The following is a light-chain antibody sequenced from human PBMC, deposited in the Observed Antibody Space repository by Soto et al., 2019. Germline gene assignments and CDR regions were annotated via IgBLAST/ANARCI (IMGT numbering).Light chain of an antibody. Sequence: EIVLTQSPGTLSLSPGDRATLSCRASQSVRSNYLAWYQQKPGQAPRLLLYGASSRATGIPDRFSGSGSGTDFTLTISRLEPEELALYYCQQYGTSPPLTFGGGTKVEIK. CDR2: GAS. CDR1: QSVRSNY. V-gene: IGKV3-20*01. J-gene: IGKJ4*01. CDR3: QQYGTSPPLT.